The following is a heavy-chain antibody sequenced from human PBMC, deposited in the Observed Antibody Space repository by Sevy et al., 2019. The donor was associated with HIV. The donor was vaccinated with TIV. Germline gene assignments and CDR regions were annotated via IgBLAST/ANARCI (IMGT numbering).Heavy chain of an antibody. CDR1: GGTFSNYA. D-gene: IGHD2-2*01. J-gene: IGHJ4*02. Sequence: ASVKVSCKASGGTFSNYALSWARQAPGQGLEWMGGIIPLFGTTNFAQTFQGRVSITADEFTGTAYMELSSLRSADTAVYYCARTPILVIPGATDLYFDNWGQGTLVTVSS. CDR2: IIPLFGTT. V-gene: IGHV1-69*13. CDR3: ARTPILVIPGATDLYFDN.